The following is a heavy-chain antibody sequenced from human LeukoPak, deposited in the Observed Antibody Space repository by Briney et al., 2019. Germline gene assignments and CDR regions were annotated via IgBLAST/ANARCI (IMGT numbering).Heavy chain of an antibody. CDR2: IFDSGNT. CDR3: AGDYGSGSYRFDY. D-gene: IGHD3-10*01. Sequence: SETLSLTCTVSGGSISSYYWSWIRQPPGKGLEWIGYIFDSGNTFYNPSLKSRVTISKDTSKNQFSLRLTSVTAADTAIYYCAGDYGSGSYRFDYWGQGTLVTVSS. V-gene: IGHV4-59*03. J-gene: IGHJ4*02. CDR1: GGSISSYY.